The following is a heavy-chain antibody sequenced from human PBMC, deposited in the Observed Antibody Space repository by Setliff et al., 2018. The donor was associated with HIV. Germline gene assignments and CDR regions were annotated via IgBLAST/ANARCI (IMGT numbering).Heavy chain of an antibody. CDR3: ARGRSLVRGSGSPEYYYMDV. D-gene: IGHD3-10*01. Sequence: ASVKVSCKASGYSFSNYAMNWVRQAPGQGLEWMGWMNPNSGDTGYAQKFQGRVTMTRNTSISTAFVELSSLRSEDTAVYYCARGRSLVRGSGSPEYYYMDVWGKGTTVTVSS. V-gene: IGHV1-8*02. CDR2: MNPNSGDT. J-gene: IGHJ6*03. CDR1: GYSFSNYA.